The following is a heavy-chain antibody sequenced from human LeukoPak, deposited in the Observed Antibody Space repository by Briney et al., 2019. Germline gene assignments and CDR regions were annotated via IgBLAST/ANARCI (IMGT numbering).Heavy chain of an antibody. J-gene: IGHJ6*02. V-gene: IGHV3-9*01. CDR2: ISWNSGSI. CDR1: GFNFDDYA. Sequence: GRSLRLSCAASGFNFDDYAMHWVRQAPGKGLEWVSGISWNSGSIGYADSVKGRFTISRDNAKNSLYLQMNSLRAEDTALYYCATSGSYYYYGMDVWGQGTTVTVSS. CDR3: ATSGSYYYYGMDV. D-gene: IGHD1-26*01.